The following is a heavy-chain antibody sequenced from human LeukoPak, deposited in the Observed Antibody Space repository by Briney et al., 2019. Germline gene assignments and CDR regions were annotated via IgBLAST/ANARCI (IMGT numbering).Heavy chain of an antibody. J-gene: IGHJ3*02. CDR1: GFSFRSYT. Sequence: GGSLRLSCAVSGFSFRSYTMNWVRQAPGKGLEWVSSISSSSTYIYSADSVKGRFTISRDNAKNSLYLQMNNLRVDDTAVFYFARVGQRAFDIWGQGTMVTVSS. V-gene: IGHV3-21*01. CDR3: ARVGQRAFDI. CDR2: ISSSSTYI.